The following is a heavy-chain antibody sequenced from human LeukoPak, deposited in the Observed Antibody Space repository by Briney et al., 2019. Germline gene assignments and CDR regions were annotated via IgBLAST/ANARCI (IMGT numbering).Heavy chain of an antibody. CDR2: IDWKGGST. V-gene: IGHV3-20*04. CDR1: GFPLQDYG. CDR3: ARDLSLLPSYMDV. D-gene: IGHD3-16*01. J-gene: IGHJ6*03. Sequence: GGSLRLSCAASGFPLQDYGLSWVRQAPGRGREWASGIDWKGGSTAYADSVKGRFTISRDNAKNSLYLQMNSLRAEDTALYYCARDLSLLPSYMDVWGKGTTVTVSS.